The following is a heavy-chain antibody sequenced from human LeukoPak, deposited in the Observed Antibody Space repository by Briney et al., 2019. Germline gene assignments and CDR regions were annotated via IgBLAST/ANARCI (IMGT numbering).Heavy chain of an antibody. D-gene: IGHD2-2*01. Sequence: PSETLSLTCTVSGGSISGYFWSWIRQAPGEGLEWIGYFHYDGSTNYNPSLKSRVTILVDTSKNQFSLRLSSVTAADTAVYYCARQFGICSSTSCYADLYYGMDVWGQGTTVTVSS. CDR3: ARQFGICSSTSCYADLYYGMDV. J-gene: IGHJ6*02. CDR2: FHYDGST. CDR1: GGSISGYF. V-gene: IGHV4-59*08.